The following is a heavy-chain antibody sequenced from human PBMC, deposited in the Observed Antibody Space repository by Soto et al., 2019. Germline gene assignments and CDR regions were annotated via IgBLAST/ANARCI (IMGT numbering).Heavy chain of an antibody. V-gene: IGHV4-59*08. Sequence: QVQLQESGPGLVKPSETLSLTCTVSGGSISSYYWSWIRQPPGKGLEWIGYIYYSGSTNYNPSHRSRVTISVATSKTQFSLKLSSVPAADTAVYYCARNYGYAFDIWGQGTMVTVSS. CDR3: ARNYGYAFDI. J-gene: IGHJ3*02. D-gene: IGHD4-17*01. CDR1: GGSISSYY. CDR2: IYYSGST.